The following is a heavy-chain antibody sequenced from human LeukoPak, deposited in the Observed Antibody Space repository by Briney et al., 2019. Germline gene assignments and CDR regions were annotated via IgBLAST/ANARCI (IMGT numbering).Heavy chain of an antibody. D-gene: IGHD5-12*01. CDR1: GYTFTGYY. CDR2: ISAYNGNT. CDR3: ARSRGSGHDVDY. Sequence: ASVKVSCKASGYTFTGYYIHWVRQAPGQGLEWMGWISAYNGNTNYAQKLQGRVTMTTDTSTSTAYMELRSLRSDDTAVYYCARSRGSGHDVDYWGQGTLVTVSS. J-gene: IGHJ4*02. V-gene: IGHV1-18*04.